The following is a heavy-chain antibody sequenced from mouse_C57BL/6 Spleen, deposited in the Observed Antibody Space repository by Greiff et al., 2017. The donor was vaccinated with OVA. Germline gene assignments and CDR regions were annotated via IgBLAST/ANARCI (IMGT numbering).Heavy chain of an antibody. Sequence: VQLQQSGAELVRPGASVKMSCKASGYTFTSYWITWVKQRPGQGLEWIGNIYPGSGSTNYNEKFKSKATLTVDTSSSTAYMLLSSLASEDSAVYYCAGGGPYYYDAWGQGTTLTVSS. CDR3: AGGGPYYYDA. CDR2: IYPGSGST. J-gene: IGHJ2*01. V-gene: IGHV1-55*01. D-gene: IGHD2-4*01. CDR1: GYTFTSYW.